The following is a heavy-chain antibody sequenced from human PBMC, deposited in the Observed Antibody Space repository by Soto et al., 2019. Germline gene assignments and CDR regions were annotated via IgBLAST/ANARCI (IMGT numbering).Heavy chain of an antibody. J-gene: IGHJ4*02. CDR2: ISGSGSST. D-gene: IGHD2-15*01. Sequence: GGSLRLSCAASGFTFSSYAMSWVRQAPGKGLEWVSAISGSGSSTYYAETEKGQITIYRDNSKNKLYLQKNSLRAEDTAVYYCAKWRRGSDGYWGQGT. V-gene: IGHV3-23*01. CDR3: AKWRRGSDGY. CDR1: GFTFSSYA.